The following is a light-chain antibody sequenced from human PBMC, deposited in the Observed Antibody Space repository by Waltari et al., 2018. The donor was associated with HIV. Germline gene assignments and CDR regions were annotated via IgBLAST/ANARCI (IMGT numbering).Light chain of an antibody. CDR2: CNS. CDR3: QSYDRSLSGYVV. J-gene: IGLJ2*01. V-gene: IGLV1-40*01. CDR1: SSNIGAGFD. Sequence: QSLLTQPPSASGAPGQRVTISCTGRSSNIGAGFDVHWYQQLPGTVPKLLIYCNSNRPSGVPHRFSGSKSGTSASLAITGLQAEDEADYYCQSYDRSLSGYVVFGGGTKLTVL.